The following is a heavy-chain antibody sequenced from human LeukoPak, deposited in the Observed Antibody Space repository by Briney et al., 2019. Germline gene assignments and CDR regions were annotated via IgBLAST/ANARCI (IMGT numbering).Heavy chain of an antibody. CDR2: ISAYNGNT. V-gene: IGHV1-18*01. J-gene: IGHJ5*02. Sequence: ASVKVSCKASGYTFTSYGISWVRQAPGQGLEWMGRISAYNGNTNYAQKLQGRVTMTTDTSTSTAYMELSRLRSDDTAVYYCARVQVAATLRADWFDPWGQGTLVTVSS. D-gene: IGHD2-15*01. CDR3: ARVQVAATLRADWFDP. CDR1: GYTFTSYG.